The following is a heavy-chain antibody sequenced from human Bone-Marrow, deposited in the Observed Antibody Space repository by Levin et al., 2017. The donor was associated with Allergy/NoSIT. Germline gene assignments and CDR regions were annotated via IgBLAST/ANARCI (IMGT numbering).Heavy chain of an antibody. CDR1: GFPFSNFP. V-gene: IGHV3-23*01. J-gene: IGHJ4*02. CDR3: VKDGLPRKTRGFHRFDQ. CDR2: ISSSGSNI. Sequence: GGSLRLSCVASGFPFSNFPMRWVRQAPGKGLEWVSSISSSGSNIHYADSMRGHFIISRDNSKNILFLQMTSLRVEDTAIYYCVKDGLPRKTRGFHRFDQWGQGTLVTVSS. D-gene: IGHD1-14*01.